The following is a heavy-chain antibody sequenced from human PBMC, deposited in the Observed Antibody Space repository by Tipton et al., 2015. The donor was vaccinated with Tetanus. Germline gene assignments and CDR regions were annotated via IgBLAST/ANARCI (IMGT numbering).Heavy chain of an antibody. Sequence: TLSLTCTVSGGSISSYYWSWIRQPPGKGLEWIGYIYYSGSTNYNPSLQSRVTISVDTSKNQFSLKLSSVTAADTAVYYCARLGYDILTGYHYDYWGQGTLVTVSS. CDR1: GGSISSYY. D-gene: IGHD3-9*01. J-gene: IGHJ4*02. CDR3: ARLGYDILTGYHYDY. CDR2: IYYSGST. V-gene: IGHV4-59*08.